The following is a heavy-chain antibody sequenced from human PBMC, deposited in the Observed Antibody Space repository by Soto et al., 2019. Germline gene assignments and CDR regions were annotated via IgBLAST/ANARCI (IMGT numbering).Heavy chain of an antibody. D-gene: IGHD5-12*01. Sequence: GGSLRLSCAASGFTFSSYAMSWVRQAPGKGLEWVSAISGSGGSTYYADSVKGRFTISRDNSKNTLYLQMNSLRAEDTAVYYCAKASEFGGYDPPSYYFDYWGQGTLVTVSS. J-gene: IGHJ4*02. V-gene: IGHV3-23*01. CDR1: GFTFSSYA. CDR3: AKASEFGGYDPPSYYFDY. CDR2: ISGSGGST.